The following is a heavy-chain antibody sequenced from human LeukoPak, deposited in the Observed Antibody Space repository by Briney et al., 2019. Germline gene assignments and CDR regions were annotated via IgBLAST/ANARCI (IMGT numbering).Heavy chain of an antibody. CDR3: ASIPGSSTSWFHFDN. CDR2: INRDGSVK. Sequence: GGSLTLSCAVSGFTFSDYWVTWVRQTPGKGLEFVANINRDGSVKNYVDSVKGRFTISRDNAKNSLYLQMTSLRVDDTAIFYCASIPGSSTSWFHFDNWGQGTLVTVSS. J-gene: IGHJ4*02. D-gene: IGHD2-2*01. V-gene: IGHV3-7*01. CDR1: GFTFSDYW.